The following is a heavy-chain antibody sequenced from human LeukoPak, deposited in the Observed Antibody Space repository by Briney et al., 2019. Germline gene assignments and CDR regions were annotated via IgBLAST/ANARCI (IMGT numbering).Heavy chain of an antibody. Sequence: GGSLRLSCAASGFTFEIYWMSWVRQAPGKGLEWVANIKQDGGEKYYVDSVKGRFTISRDNAKNSLYLQMNSLRPEDTAVYYCAGRGDGNLYYFDHWGQGTLVTASS. CDR3: AGRGDGNLYYFDH. V-gene: IGHV3-7*04. D-gene: IGHD5-24*01. J-gene: IGHJ4*02. CDR2: IKQDGGEK. CDR1: GFTFEIYW.